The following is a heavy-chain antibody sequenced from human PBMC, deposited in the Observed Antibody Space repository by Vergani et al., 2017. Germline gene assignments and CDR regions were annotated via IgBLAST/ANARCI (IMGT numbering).Heavy chain of an antibody. J-gene: IGHJ6*03. CDR1: GFTFSSYG. Sequence: QVQLVESGGGVVQPGRSLRLSCAASGFTFSSYGMHWVRQAPGKGLEWVAVIWYDGSNKYYADSVKGRFTIARDNSKNTLYLQMNSLRAEDTAVYYCARDIPYYYYMDVWGKGTTVTVSS. CDR2: IWYDGSNK. V-gene: IGHV3-33*01. CDR3: ARDIPYYYYMDV.